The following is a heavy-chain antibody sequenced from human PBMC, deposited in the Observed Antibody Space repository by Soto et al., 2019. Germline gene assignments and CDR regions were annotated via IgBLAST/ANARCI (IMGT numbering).Heavy chain of an antibody. Sequence: SVKVSCKASGGTFSSTAISWVRQDHGRGLEWMGGIIPIFGRTNYAQNFRARVTITTDESTSTAYMELRSLTSEDTAVYYCGSVGYCSSTNCVFYYYHDGMDVWGQGTTVTVSS. J-gene: IGHJ6*02. CDR3: GSVGYCSSTNCVFYYYHDGMDV. CDR2: IIPIFGRT. V-gene: IGHV1-69*05. CDR1: GGTFSSTA. D-gene: IGHD2-2*03.